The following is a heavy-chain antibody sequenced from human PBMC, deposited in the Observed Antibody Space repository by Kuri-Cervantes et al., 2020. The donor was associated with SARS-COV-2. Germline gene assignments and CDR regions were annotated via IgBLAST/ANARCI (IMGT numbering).Heavy chain of an antibody. CDR2: INPSGGST. J-gene: IGHJ4*02. CDR1: GGTFSSYV. V-gene: IGHV1-46*01. Sequence: ASVKVSCKASGGTFSSYVISWVRQAPGQGLEWMGIINPSGGSTSYAQKFQGRVTMTRDTSTSTVYMELSSLRSEDTAVYYCARGLVTGTSYYFDYWGQGTLVTVSS. CDR3: ARGLVTGTSYYFDY. D-gene: IGHD1-20*01.